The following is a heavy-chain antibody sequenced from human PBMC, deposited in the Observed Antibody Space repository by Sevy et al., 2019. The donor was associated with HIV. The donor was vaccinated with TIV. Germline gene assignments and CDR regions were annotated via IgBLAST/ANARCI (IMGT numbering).Heavy chain of an antibody. D-gene: IGHD1-26*01. CDR2: IIPIFGTA. J-gene: IGHJ4*02. CDR1: GGTFSRYA. V-gene: IGHV1-69*13. Sequence: ASVKVSCKASGGTFSRYAISWVRQAPGQGLEWMGGIIPIFGTANYAQKFQGRVTITADESTSTAYMELSSLRSEDTAVYYCARAPPQWELLGYYFDYWGQGTLVTVSS. CDR3: ARAPPQWELLGYYFDY.